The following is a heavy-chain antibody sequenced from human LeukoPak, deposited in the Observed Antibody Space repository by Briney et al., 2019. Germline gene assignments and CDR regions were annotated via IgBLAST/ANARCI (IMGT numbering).Heavy chain of an antibody. V-gene: IGHV4-61*02. D-gene: IGHD1-26*01. J-gene: IGHJ4*02. Sequence: PSQTLSLTCTVSGVSMSSDSYYWSWIRQPAGKGLEWIGRIYTSGSTNYNPSLKSRVTISVDTSKNQFSLKLSSVTAADTAVYYCAGSGSYYFIDFWGQGTLVTVSS. CDR3: AGSGSYYFIDF. CDR2: IYTSGST. CDR1: GVSMSSDSYY.